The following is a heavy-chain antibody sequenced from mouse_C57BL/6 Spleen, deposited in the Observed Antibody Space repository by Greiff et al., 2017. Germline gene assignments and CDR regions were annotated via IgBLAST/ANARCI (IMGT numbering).Heavy chain of an antibody. CDR1: GYSITSGYY. CDR3: ASPHYYGSKDWYFDV. V-gene: IGHV3-6*01. D-gene: IGHD1-1*01. CDR2: ISYDGSN. J-gene: IGHJ1*03. Sequence: EVKLMESGPGLVKPSQSLSLTCSVTGYSITSGYYWNWIRQFPGNKLEWMGYISYDGSNHNNPSPKNRIAITRATSKNQFFLKLNSVTTEDTATYYCASPHYYGSKDWYFDVWGTGTTVTVSS.